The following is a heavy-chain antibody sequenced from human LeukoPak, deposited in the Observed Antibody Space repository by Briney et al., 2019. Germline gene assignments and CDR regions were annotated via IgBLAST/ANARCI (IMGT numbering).Heavy chain of an antibody. CDR2: ISSSSSYI. V-gene: IGHV3-21*01. J-gene: IGHJ4*02. D-gene: IGHD2-15*01. CDR1: GFTFSSYS. CDR3: ARDLRGYCSGGSCPAFDY. Sequence: PGGSLRLSCAASGFTFSSYSMNWVRQAPGKGLEWVSSISSSSSYIYYADSVKGRFTISRDNAKNSLYLQMNSLRAEDTAVYYCARDLRGYCSGGSCPAFDYWGQGTLVTVSS.